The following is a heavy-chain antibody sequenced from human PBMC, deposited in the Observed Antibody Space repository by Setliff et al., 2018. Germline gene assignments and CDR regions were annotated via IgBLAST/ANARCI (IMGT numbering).Heavy chain of an antibody. J-gene: IGHJ6*02. D-gene: IGHD3-10*01. Sequence: PSETLSLTCTVSGGSISGYYWSWIRQPPGKGLEWIGNIYYTGSPSYSPSLKTRLTMSVDTSKNQFALNLRSVTAADTALYYCARDGVFYAMDFWGQGTTVTVSS. CDR3: ARDGVFYAMDF. CDR2: IYYTGSP. V-gene: IGHV4-59*01. CDR1: GGSISGYY.